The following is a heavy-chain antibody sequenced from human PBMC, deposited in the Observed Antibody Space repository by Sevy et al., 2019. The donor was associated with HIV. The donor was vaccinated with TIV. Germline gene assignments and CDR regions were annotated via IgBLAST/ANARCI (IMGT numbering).Heavy chain of an antibody. CDR1: GYTFTGYY. D-gene: IGHD6-19*01. Sequence: ASVKVSCKASGYTFTGYYMHWVRQAPGQGLEWMGWINPNSGGTNYAQKFQGRVTMTRDTSISTAYMELSRLRSDDTAVYYCATSPYSSGWGAFDYWGQGTLVTVSS. J-gene: IGHJ4*02. CDR3: ATSPYSSGWGAFDY. CDR2: INPNSGGT. V-gene: IGHV1-2*02.